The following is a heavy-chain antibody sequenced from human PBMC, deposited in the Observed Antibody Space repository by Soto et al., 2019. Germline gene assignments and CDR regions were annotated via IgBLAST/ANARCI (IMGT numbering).Heavy chain of an antibody. CDR3: AKGWGDY. V-gene: IGHV3-23*01. CDR2: ISSSGGST. CDR1: AFTFSSYT. J-gene: IGHJ4*02. D-gene: IGHD7-27*01. Sequence: EVQLLESGGGLVQPGGSLRLSCAASAFTFSSYTMSWVRQGPGKGLEWVSGISSSGGSTVYADSVKGRFTISRDNFKNTLYLQMNSLRAEDTAVYYCAKGWGDYWGQGTPVTVSS.